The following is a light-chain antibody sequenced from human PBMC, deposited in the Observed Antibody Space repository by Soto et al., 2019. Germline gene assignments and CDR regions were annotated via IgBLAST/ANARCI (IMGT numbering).Light chain of an antibody. CDR2: EVS. J-gene: IGLJ3*02. Sequence: QSALTQPPSASGSPGQSATISCTGTSSDVGGYNYVSWYQQHPGKAPKLILYEVSKRPSGVPDRFSGSKSGNTASLTVAGLQAEDEAEYYCSSYAGTKPVVFGGGTKLTVL. V-gene: IGLV2-8*01. CDR3: SSYAGTKPVV. CDR1: SSDVGGYNY.